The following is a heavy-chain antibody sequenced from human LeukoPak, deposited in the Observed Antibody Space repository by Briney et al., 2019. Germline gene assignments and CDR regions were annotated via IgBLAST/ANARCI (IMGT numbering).Heavy chain of an antibody. CDR3: ARSPKFWTAQNWFDP. V-gene: IGHV3-23*01. CDR1: GFTFSSYA. D-gene: IGHD3/OR15-3a*01. J-gene: IGHJ5*02. CDR2: ISGSGGST. Sequence: GGSLRLSYAASGFTFSSYAMSWVRQAPGKGLEWVSAISGSGGSTYYADSVKGRFTISRDNSKNTLYLQMDSLRAEDTAVYYCARSPKFWTAQNWFDPWGQGTLVTVSS.